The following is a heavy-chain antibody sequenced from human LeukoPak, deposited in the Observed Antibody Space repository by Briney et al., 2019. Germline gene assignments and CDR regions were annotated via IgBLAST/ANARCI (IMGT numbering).Heavy chain of an antibody. V-gene: IGHV1-2*06. CDR2: INSNSGGT. J-gene: IGHJ4*02. CDR3: ARSGSGSGYLCYFDY. Sequence: GASVKVSCKASGYTFNDYSIHWVRQARGQGLEWMGRINSNSGGTSYIQNFQGRVTMTRDTSINTAYMELSGLTSDDSAVYYCARSGSGSGYLCYFDYWGQGTLVSVSS. CDR1: GYTFNDYS. D-gene: IGHD3-10*01.